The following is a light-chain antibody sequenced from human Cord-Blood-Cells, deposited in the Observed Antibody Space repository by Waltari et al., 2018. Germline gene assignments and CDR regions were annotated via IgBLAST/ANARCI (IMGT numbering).Light chain of an antibody. Sequence: SYELTPPPSVSVSPGQTGSITCSGDIMGETYARWYQQKPGQSPVLVIYQDSKPPSGIPERFSGSNSGNTATLTISGTQAMDEADYYCQAWDSSTYVFGTGTKVTVL. CDR3: QAWDSSTYV. CDR2: QDS. J-gene: IGLJ1*01. V-gene: IGLV3-1*01. CDR1: IMGETY.